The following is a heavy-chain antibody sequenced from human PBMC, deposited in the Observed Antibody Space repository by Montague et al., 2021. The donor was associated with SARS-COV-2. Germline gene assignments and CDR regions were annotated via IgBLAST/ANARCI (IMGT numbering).Heavy chain of an antibody. J-gene: IGHJ4*02. CDR2: MSYDGANT. D-gene: IGHD1-26*01. CDR1: DFAFSDYA. V-gene: IGHV3-30-3*01. Sequence: SLRLSCAVSDFAFSDYAMHWVRQGPGKGLEWVAVMSYDGANTNYADSVRGRFTISRDNSKNTLFLQMSSLRPQDTAIYYCAREMGGTHLDSWGQGTLVTVSS. CDR3: AREMGGTHLDS.